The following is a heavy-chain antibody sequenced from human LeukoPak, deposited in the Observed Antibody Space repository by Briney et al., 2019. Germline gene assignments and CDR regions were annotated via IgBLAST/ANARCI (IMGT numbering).Heavy chain of an antibody. CDR1: GYTLTELS. CDR3: ATEVREMEIYYYYYMDV. Sequence: ASVKVSCKVSGYTLTELSMRWVRQAPGKGLEWMGGIDPEDGETIYAQKFQGRVTITEDTSTDTAYMELSSLRSEDTAVYYCATEVREMEIYYYYYMDVWGKGTTVTVSS. CDR2: IDPEDGET. V-gene: IGHV1-24*01. J-gene: IGHJ6*03. D-gene: IGHD5-24*01.